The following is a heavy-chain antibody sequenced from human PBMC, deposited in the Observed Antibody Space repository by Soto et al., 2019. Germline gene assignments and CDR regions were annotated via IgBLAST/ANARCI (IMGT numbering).Heavy chain of an antibody. V-gene: IGHV3-74*01. CDR3: STAGNYRFDH. CDR2: INPDGRTI. D-gene: IGHD1-1*01. J-gene: IGHJ4*02. Sequence: EVQLVESGGTLVQPGGSLRLSCAASAFSFSTSWMHWVRQAPGEGLVWVSRINPDGRTINYADSVKGRFTICRDNGKNTMYLPMNILRVEDTAVYFCSTAGNYRFDHWGLGTLVTVSS. CDR1: AFSFSTSW.